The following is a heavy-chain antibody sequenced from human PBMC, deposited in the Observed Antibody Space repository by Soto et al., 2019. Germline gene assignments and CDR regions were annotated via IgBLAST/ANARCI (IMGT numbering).Heavy chain of an antibody. D-gene: IGHD3-16*02. CDR2: ISFDSSNK. CDR1: GFTFSSYT. Sequence: QVQLVESGGGVVQPGRSLRLSCTGSGFTFSSYTMHWVRQAPGKGLEWVALISFDSSNKYYADSVKGRFCISRDNSKNTLFLQMDSLRPDDTAVYYCARDRLRLGELSLIGYFDYWGQGTLVTVSS. CDR3: ARDRLRLGELSLIGYFDY. V-gene: IGHV3-30*01. J-gene: IGHJ4*02.